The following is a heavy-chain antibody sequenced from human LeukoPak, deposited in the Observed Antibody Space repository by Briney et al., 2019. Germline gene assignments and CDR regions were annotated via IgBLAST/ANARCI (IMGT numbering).Heavy chain of an antibody. CDR1: GFTFSAYA. CDR3: AGDLHYYVAMDV. Sequence: GGSLRLSCEASGFTFSAYAMTWVRQAPGKGLEWVSSIGSDNKPHYSESVKGRFAISRDNSKNMLFLQLNSLRAEDTALYYCAGDLHYYVAMDVWGQGTTVTVSS. J-gene: IGHJ6*02. V-gene: IGHV3-23*05. CDR2: IGSDNKP. D-gene: IGHD3-10*02.